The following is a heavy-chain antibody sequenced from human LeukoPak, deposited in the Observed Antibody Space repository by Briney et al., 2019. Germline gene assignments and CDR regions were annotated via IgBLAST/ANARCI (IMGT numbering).Heavy chain of an antibody. D-gene: IGHD4-17*01. CDR1: GGSISSRS. V-gene: IGHV4-4*07. CDR2: ISASGSP. J-gene: IGHJ6*02. Sequence: SETLSLTCTVSGGSISSRSWSWIRQPAGKGLEWIGRISASGSPNYNPSLKSRVTMSEDTSKNKFSLNLTPVTAADTAEYYCARDRDGDYGMDVWGQGTTVTVSS. CDR3: ARDRDGDYGMDV.